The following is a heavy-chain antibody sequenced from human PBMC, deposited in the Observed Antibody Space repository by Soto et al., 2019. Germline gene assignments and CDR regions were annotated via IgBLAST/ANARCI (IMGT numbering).Heavy chain of an antibody. CDR3: ARDPTPSTYYSGSGSYLSYGMDV. CDR2: IWFDGSNK. V-gene: IGHV3-33*01. J-gene: IGHJ6*02. CDR1: GFTCSSYV. Sequence: QPGGSLRLSCAASGFTCSSYVMHWVRQAPGKGLEWVTFIWFDGSNKYYGHSVMGRFTISRDNSRNTLFLHMNSLRAEDTAVYYCARDPTPSTYYSGSGSYLSYGMDVWGQGTTVTVSS. D-gene: IGHD3-10*01.